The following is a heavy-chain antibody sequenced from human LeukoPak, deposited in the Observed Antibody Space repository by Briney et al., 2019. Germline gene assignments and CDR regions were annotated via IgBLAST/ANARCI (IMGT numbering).Heavy chain of an antibody. CDR3: AREGESYAFDI. CDR1: GYTFTGYY. Sequence: ASVKVSCKASGYTFTGYYMHWVRQAPGQGLEWMGWINPNSGDTSYAQKFQGRVTLTRDTSISTAYMELSRLNSDDTAVYYCAREGESYAFDIWGQGTMVTVSS. D-gene: IGHD3-16*01. V-gene: IGHV1-2*02. CDR2: INPNSGDT. J-gene: IGHJ3*02.